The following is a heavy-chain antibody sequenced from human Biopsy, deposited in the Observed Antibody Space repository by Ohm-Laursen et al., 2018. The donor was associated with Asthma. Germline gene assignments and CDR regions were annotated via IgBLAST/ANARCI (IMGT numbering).Heavy chain of an antibody. CDR2: ISWNSATI. J-gene: IGHJ4*02. D-gene: IGHD3-22*01. CDR3: AKVRSDWVITESFDY. Sequence: SLRLSCTASGFKFDEYTMHWVRQAPGKGLEWVSSISWNSATIGYADSVEGRFTISRDNAKNSVFLHMDSLRPEDTAFYYCAKVRSDWVITESFDYWGQGVLVTVSS. CDR1: GFKFDEYT. V-gene: IGHV3-9*01.